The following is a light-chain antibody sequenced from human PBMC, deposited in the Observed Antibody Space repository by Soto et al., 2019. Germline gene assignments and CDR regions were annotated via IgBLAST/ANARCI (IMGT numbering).Light chain of an antibody. V-gene: IGLV2-14*03. Sequence: QSVLTQPASVSGSPGQSVSISCTGTSGDVGGHDYVSWYQQYPGKAPTLMIYDVSNRPSGVSDRFSGSKSGNTASLTISGLQTEDEADYYCCSYAGSSSYVFGTGTKVTVL. CDR3: CSYAGSSSYV. J-gene: IGLJ1*01. CDR1: SGDVGGHDY. CDR2: DVS.